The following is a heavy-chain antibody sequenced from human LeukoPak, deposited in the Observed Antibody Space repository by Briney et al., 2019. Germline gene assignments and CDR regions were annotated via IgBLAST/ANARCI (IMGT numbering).Heavy chain of an antibody. CDR1: GVSISSGDYY. Sequence: SETLSLTCTVSGVSISSGDYYWSWIRQPPGKGLEWIGYIYYSGSTYYNPSLKSRVTISVDTSKNQFSLKLSSVTAADTAVYYCARGGRSSGWVDYWGQGTLVTVSS. J-gene: IGHJ4*02. D-gene: IGHD6-19*01. V-gene: IGHV4-30-4*01. CDR2: IYYSGST. CDR3: ARGGRSSGWVDY.